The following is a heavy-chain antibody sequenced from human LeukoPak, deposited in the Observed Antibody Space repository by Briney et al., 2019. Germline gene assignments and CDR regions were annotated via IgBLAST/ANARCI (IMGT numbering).Heavy chain of an antibody. J-gene: IGHJ4*02. CDR2: INERGDIT. CDR3: ARGDDISPGRVLEY. D-gene: IGHD3-9*01. V-gene: IGHV3-23*01. CDR1: AFTFSKHP. Sequence: GGSLRLSCVASAFTFSKHPMSWVRQAPRNGLELVSAINERGDITKYADSVMRRFTISRDNSKNTLYLQMNSLRAEDTAVYYCARGDDISPGRVLEYWGRGTLVTVSS.